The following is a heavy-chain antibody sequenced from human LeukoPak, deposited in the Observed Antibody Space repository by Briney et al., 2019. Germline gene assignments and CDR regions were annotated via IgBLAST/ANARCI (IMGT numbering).Heavy chain of an antibody. CDR1: DESFSGYY. CDR3: ARGNRPYGEHEAFDI. D-gene: IGHD3-10*01. Sequence: PSEPLSLTCAVYDESFSGYYCSWIRQPPRKGLEWIGEIDHSGSTNYNPSLQSRVTISVDTSKNQFSLKVSSVSAADTAVYYCARGNRPYGEHEAFDIWGHGTTVTVSP. V-gene: IGHV4-34*01. CDR2: IDHSGST. J-gene: IGHJ3*02.